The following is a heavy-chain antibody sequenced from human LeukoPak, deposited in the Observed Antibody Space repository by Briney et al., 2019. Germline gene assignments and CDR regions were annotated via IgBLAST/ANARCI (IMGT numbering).Heavy chain of an antibody. D-gene: IGHD3-22*01. V-gene: IGHV3-21*01. J-gene: IGHJ4*02. Sequence: GGSLRLSCAASGFTFSGYIMNWVRQAPGKGLEWVSSISSTSSYKYYANSVKGRFTISRDNSKNSLFLQMNSLRAEDTAVYYCARAPTRYYFDSSGFHDFWGQGTLVTVSS. CDR1: GFTFSGYI. CDR2: ISSTSSYK. CDR3: ARAPTRYYFDSSGFHDF.